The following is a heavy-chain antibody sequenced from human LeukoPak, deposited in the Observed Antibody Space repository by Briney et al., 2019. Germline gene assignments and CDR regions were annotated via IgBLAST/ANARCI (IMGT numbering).Heavy chain of an antibody. CDR3: ARDEDLDTALIKRGFDY. D-gene: IGHD5-18*01. CDR1: GFTFSSFW. J-gene: IGHJ4*02. V-gene: IGHV3-74*01. Sequence: GGSLRRSCAASGFTFSSFWMHWVRQAPGKGLVWVSSTNRDGSSTYYADSVKGRFTISRDNAKNTLYLQINSLRVEDTAVYYCARDEDLDTALIKRGFDYWGQGTLVTVSS. CDR2: TNRDGSST.